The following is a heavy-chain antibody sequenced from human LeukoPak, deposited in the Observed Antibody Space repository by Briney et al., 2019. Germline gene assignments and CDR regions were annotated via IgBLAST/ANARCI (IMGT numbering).Heavy chain of an antibody. D-gene: IGHD6-13*01. V-gene: IGHV3-30*18. Sequence: GRSLSLSCAASGFTFSNYGIHWVRQAPGKGLEWVAVIAYDATNKYYTDSVKGRFTISRDNPKNTLYLQMNSLRAEDTAVYYCAKDQDVAAAGTWGSIDYWGQGTLVTVSS. J-gene: IGHJ4*02. CDR1: GFTFSNYG. CDR3: AKDQDVAAAGTWGSIDY. CDR2: IAYDATNK.